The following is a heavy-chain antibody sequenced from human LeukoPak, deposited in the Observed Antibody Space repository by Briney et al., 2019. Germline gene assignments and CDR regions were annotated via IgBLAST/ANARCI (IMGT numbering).Heavy chain of an antibody. Sequence: GGSLRLSCAASGYSFTSYWIGWVRQMPGKGLGWMGIIYPGDSDTRYSPSFQGQVTISADKSISTAYLQWSSLKASDTAMYYCARAYSSSWYLFDYWGQGTLVTVSS. CDR2: IYPGDSDT. J-gene: IGHJ4*02. D-gene: IGHD6-13*01. CDR1: GYSFTSYW. V-gene: IGHV5-51*01. CDR3: ARAYSSSWYLFDY.